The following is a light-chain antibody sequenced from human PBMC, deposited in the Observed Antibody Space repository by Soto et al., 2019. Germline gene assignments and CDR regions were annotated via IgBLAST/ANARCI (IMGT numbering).Light chain of an antibody. CDR1: SSDIGVHH. J-gene: IGLJ1*01. CDR2: ENN. CDR3: GTGDNNRRRV. Sequence: SVLTQPPSVSAAPGQKVTISCSGSSSDIGVHHVSWYQQFPGTAPKLLIYENNKRTSAIPDRFSSSKSGTSATLGITGLQSGDGADYYWGTGDNNRRRVFESGTKATVL. V-gene: IGLV1-51*02.